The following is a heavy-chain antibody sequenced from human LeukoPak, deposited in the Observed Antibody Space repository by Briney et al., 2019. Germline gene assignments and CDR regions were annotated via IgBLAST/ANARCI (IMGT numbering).Heavy chain of an antibody. D-gene: IGHD4-17*01. Sequence: GGSLRLSCAASGFTFSSYWMHWVRQAPGKGLVWVSRINSDGSSTSYADSVKGRFTISRDNAKNTLYLQMNSLRAEDTAVYYCASLIYGDCGSNYFDYWGQGTLVTVTS. CDR1: GFTFSSYW. V-gene: IGHV3-74*01. CDR2: INSDGSST. CDR3: ASLIYGDCGSNYFDY. J-gene: IGHJ4*02.